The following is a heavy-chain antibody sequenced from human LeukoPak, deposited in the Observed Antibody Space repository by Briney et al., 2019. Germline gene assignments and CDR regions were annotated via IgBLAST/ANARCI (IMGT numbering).Heavy chain of an antibody. CDR3: ASSGSYRFDY. CDR2: ITASGTAM. Sequence: GGSLRLSCAASGFTFSSYSMNWVRQAPGKGLEWDSHITASGTAMFYADSVKGRFTISRDNAKNSLYLQMNSLRDEDTAVYYCASSGSYRFDYWGQGTLVTVSS. V-gene: IGHV3-48*02. D-gene: IGHD1-26*01. CDR1: GFTFSSYS. J-gene: IGHJ4*02.